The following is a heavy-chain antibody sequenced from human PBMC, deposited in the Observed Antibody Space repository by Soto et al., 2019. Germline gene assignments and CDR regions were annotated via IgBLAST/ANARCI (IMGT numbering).Heavy chain of an antibody. CDR2: INPLKGDT. CDR3: ARVKVPAAILGAFDL. Sequence: ASVKVSCKASGYTFSTYGITWVRQAPGQGLDWMGWINPLKGDTNSEARFQDRVTMTTDTSTRTAYMELRSLRSDDTAVYYCARVKVPAAILGAFDLWGQGTLVTVSS. V-gene: IGHV1-18*01. J-gene: IGHJ3*01. CDR1: GYTFSTYG. D-gene: IGHD2-2*01.